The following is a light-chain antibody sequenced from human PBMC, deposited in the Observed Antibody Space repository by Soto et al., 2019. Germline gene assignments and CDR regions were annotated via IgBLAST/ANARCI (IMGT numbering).Light chain of an antibody. Sequence: DIQMTQSPSTLSASVVDRVTITCRASESINRWLAWYQQKPGSAPKLLIYKSSTLQSGVPSRFSGSGYGTEFTLTISSLQPDDFATYYCQGFDSYSPMYPFGPGTKLDIK. J-gene: IGKJ2*01. CDR3: QGFDSYSPMYP. CDR2: KSS. V-gene: IGKV1-5*03. CDR1: ESINRW.